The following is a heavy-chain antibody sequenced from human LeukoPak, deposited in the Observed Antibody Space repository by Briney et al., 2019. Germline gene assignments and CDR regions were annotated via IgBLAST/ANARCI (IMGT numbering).Heavy chain of an antibody. Sequence: PSETLSLTCTVSGGSISSSSYYWGWIRQPPGKGLEWIGSIYYSGSTYYNPSLKSRVTISVDTSKNQFSLMMSSVTAADTAVYYCARQNRRGYDILTGYRPAHYWGQRTLVTVSS. CDR1: GGSISSSSYY. V-gene: IGHV4-39*01. J-gene: IGHJ4*02. CDR2: IYYSGST. D-gene: IGHD3-9*01. CDR3: ARQNRRGYDILTGYRPAHY.